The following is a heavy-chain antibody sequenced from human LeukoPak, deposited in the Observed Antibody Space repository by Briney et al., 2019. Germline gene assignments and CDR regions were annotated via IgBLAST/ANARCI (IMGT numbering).Heavy chain of an antibody. J-gene: IGHJ4*02. Sequence: ASVKVSCKASGYTFTGYYMHWVRQAPGQGLEWMGWINPNSGGTNYAQKFQGRVTMTRDTSISTAYMELSRLRSDDTAVYYCARLPPSYDILTGYHDNYWGQGTLVTVSS. CDR1: GYTFTGYY. V-gene: IGHV1-2*02. CDR3: ARLPPSYDILTGYHDNY. CDR2: INPNSGGT. D-gene: IGHD3-9*01.